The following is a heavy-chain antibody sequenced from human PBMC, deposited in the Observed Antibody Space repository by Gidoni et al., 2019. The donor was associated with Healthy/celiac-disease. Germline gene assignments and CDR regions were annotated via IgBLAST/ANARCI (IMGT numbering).Heavy chain of an antibody. Sequence: QVQLVESGGGVVQPGRSLRLSCAASGFTFSSDGMHWVRQAPGKGLEWVAVIWYDGSNKYYADSVKGRFTISRDNSKNTLYLQMNSLRAEDTAVYYCARDLAYSSGWYVFGRFDPWGQGTLVTVSS. CDR3: ARDLAYSSGWYVFGRFDP. CDR1: GFTFSSDG. J-gene: IGHJ5*02. V-gene: IGHV3-33*01. D-gene: IGHD6-19*01. CDR2: IWYDGSNK.